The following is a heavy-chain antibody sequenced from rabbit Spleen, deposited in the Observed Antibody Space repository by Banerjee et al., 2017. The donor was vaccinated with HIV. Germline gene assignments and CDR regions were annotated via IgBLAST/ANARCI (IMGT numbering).Heavy chain of an antibody. CDR3: ATTYGIYDVAEL. Sequence: QEQLVESGGGLVQPEGSLTLTCTASGFSFSSSYWICWVRQAPGKGLEWIACIETAGGGTYYRSWAKGRFTISKTSSTTVTLQMTSLTAADTATYFCATTYGIYDVAELWGQGTLVTVS. J-gene: IGHJ4*01. CDR2: IETAGGGT. D-gene: IGHD5-1*01. CDR1: GFSFSSSYW. V-gene: IGHV1S45*01.